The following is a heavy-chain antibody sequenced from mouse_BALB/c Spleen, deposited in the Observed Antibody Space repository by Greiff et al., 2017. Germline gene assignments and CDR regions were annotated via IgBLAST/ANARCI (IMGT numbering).Heavy chain of an antibody. CDR3: AKHDGGMDC. CDR2: ILPGSGST. D-gene: IGHD2-3*01. V-gene: IGHV1-9*01. J-gene: IGHJ4*01. CDR1: GYTFSSYW. Sequence: VQLQESGAELMKPGASVKISCKATGYTFSSYWIEWVKQRPGHGLEWIGEILPGSGSTNYNEKFKGKATFTADTSSNTAYIQLSSLTSEDSAVYYCAKHDGGMDCGGQGTSVTVSS.